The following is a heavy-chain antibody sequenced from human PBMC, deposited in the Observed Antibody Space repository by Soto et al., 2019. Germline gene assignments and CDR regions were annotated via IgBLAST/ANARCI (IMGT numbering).Heavy chain of an antibody. V-gene: IGHV1-69*01. CDR1: GGTFSSYA. J-gene: IGHJ6*02. Sequence: QVQLVQSGAEVKKPGSSVKVSCKASGGTFSSYAISWVRQAPGQGLEWMGGIIPIFGTANYAQKFQGRVTIPADESTSTAYMELSSLRSEDTAVYYCAGGPFRGAYYYYGRDVGGQGPTVTVSS. CDR3: AGGPFRGAYYYYGRDV. CDR2: IIPIFGTA.